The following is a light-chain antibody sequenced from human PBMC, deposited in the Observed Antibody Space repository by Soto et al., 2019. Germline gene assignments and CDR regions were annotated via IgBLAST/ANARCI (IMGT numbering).Light chain of an antibody. CDR2: EVS. CDR1: SSGVGGYNY. J-gene: IGLJ3*02. V-gene: IGLV2-14*01. Sequence: QAVLTQPASVSGSPGQSITISCTVTSSGVGGYNYVSWYQQHPGKAPKLIIYEVSNRPSGVSTRFSGSKSGNTASLPISGLQAEDEADYYCTSYTSTSTLEGVFGGGTKLTVL. CDR3: TSYTSTSTLEGV.